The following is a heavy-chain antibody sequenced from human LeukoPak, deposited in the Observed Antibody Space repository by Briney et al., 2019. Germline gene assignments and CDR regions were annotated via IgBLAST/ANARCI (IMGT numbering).Heavy chain of an antibody. Sequence: ASVKVSCKVSGYTLTELSMHWVRQPPGKGLEWMGGFDPEDGETIYAQKFQGRVTMTEDTSTDTAYTELSSLRSEDTAVSYCATAQPEWELIGYWGQGTLVTVSS. V-gene: IGHV1-24*01. CDR2: FDPEDGET. CDR1: GYTLTELS. J-gene: IGHJ4*02. D-gene: IGHD1-26*01. CDR3: ATAQPEWELIGY.